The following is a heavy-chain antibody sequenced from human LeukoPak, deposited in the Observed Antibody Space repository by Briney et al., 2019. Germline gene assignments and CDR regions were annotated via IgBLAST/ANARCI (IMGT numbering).Heavy chain of an antibody. D-gene: IGHD2-15*01. V-gene: IGHV5-10-1*01. CDR3: ARVVCSGDTCYPRNWFDP. CDR2: ASPSDSET. CDR1: GYSFTSYW. J-gene: IGHJ5*02. Sequence: GESLKISCTASGYSFTSYWISWVRQMPGKGLEWMGRASPSDSETYYSPPFRGHVTMSVDKSISIAYLHWSSLRASDTAIYYCARVVCSGDTCYPRNWFDPWGQGTLVTVSS.